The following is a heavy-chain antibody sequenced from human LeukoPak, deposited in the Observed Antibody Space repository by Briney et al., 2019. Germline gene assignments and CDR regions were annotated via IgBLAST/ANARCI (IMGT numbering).Heavy chain of an antibody. CDR3: ARDFRSAFGSGSYPIDY. V-gene: IGHV1-18*01. J-gene: IGHJ4*02. Sequence: ASVKVSCKASGYTFTSYDINWVRQATGQGLEWMGWMNPNTANTNYAQKLQGRVTMTTDTSTSTAYMELRSLRSDDTAVYYCARDFRSAFGSGSYPIDYWGQGTLVTVSS. CDR2: MNPNTANT. D-gene: IGHD3-10*01. CDR1: GYTFTSYD.